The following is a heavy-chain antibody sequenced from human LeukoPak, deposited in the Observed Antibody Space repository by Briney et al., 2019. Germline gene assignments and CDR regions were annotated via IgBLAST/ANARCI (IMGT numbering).Heavy chain of an antibody. CDR2: IHSGGST. V-gene: IGHV3-53*05. Sequence: GGSLRLSCAASRFTVSSNYMSWVRQAPGKGLEWVSVIHSGGSTYYADSVKGRFTISRDNPKNTLYLQMNSLRSEDTAVYYCARDRRAVAGSANQTAGFDPWGQGTLVTVSS. J-gene: IGHJ5*02. CDR3: ARDRRAVAGSANQTAGFDP. CDR1: RFTVSSNY. D-gene: IGHD6-19*01.